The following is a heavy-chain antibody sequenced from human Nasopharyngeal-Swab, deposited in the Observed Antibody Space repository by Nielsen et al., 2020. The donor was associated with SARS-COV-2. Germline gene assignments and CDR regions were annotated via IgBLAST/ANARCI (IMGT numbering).Heavy chain of an antibody. CDR1: VYPLTELS. D-gene: IGHD2-15*01. V-gene: IGHV1-24*01. J-gene: IGHJ3*01. Sequence: SVHVSCKVTVYPLTELSMHWVRQAPGKGLEWMGGFDPEYGETINAQKFQGRVTMNEDTSTDTAYMELSSLRSEDTAVYYCATTKGLVVLGAFDLWGQGTMVTVSS. CDR3: ATTKGLVVLGAFDL. CDR2: FDPEYGET.